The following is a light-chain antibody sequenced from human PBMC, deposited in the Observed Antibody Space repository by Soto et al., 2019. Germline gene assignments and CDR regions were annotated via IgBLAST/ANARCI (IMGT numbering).Light chain of an antibody. V-gene: IGLV8-61*01. CDR1: SGSVSASYY. Sequence: QAVVTQEPSFSVSPGGTVTLTCGFSSGSVSASYYTSWYQQTPGQAPRTLIYTTNTRSSGVPDRFSGSILGNKAALTITGAQADYESYYYCVLYMGSGILVFGGGTKVTVL. J-gene: IGLJ2*01. CDR3: VLYMGSGILV. CDR2: TTN.